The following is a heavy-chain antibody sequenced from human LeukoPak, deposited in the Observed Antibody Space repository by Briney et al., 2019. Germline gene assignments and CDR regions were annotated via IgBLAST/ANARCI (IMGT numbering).Heavy chain of an antibody. Sequence: GGSLRLSCAASGFTFSSYGMHWVRQAPGKGLEWVSDISSSSSTIYYADSVKGRFTISRDNAKNSLFLQMNSLRVEDTAMYYCARRPSMDVWGKGTTVTVSS. J-gene: IGHJ6*03. V-gene: IGHV3-48*01. CDR3: ARRPSMDV. CDR1: GFTFSSYG. CDR2: ISSSSSTI.